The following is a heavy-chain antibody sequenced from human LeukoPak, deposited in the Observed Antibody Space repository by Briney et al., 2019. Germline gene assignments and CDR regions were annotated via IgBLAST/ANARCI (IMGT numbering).Heavy chain of an antibody. CDR1: GYTFTSYD. CDR2: MNPNSGNT. J-gene: IGHJ4*02. CDR3: ARVPKGSTSCCLDY. V-gene: IGHV1-8*03. Sequence: ASVKVSCKASGYTFTSYDINWVRQATGQGLEWMGWMNPNSGNTGYAQKFQGRVTITRNNSISTAYMELSSLRSEDTAVYYCARVPKGSTSCCLDYWGQGTLVTVSS. D-gene: IGHD2-2*01.